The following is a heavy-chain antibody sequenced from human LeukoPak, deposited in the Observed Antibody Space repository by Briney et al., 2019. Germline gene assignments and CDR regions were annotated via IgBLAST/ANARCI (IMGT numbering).Heavy chain of an antibody. J-gene: IGHJ6*03. D-gene: IGHD3-3*01. CDR1: GFTFSSYE. CDR3: ARGDRDLLDYYYYMDV. Sequence: GGSLRLSCVASGFTFSSYEMNWVRQAPGKGLEWVSYISSIGSIIYYADSVKGRFTISRDNAKNSLYLQMNSLRAEDTAVYYCARGDRDLLDYYYYMDVWGKGTTVTISS. V-gene: IGHV3-48*03. CDR2: ISSIGSII.